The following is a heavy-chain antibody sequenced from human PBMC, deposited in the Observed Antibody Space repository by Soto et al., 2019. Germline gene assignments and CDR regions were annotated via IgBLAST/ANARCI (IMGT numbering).Heavy chain of an antibody. CDR3: AKSWGLRRFFAS. D-gene: IGHD4-17*01. J-gene: IGHJ4*02. Sequence: QVQLQESGPGLVKPSGTLSLTCAVSGASIISDNWWTWVRQSPGKGLEWIGEIHHTGSTTYNPSLDSRVTMSVDKSKNLFSLILSSVAAAATALYCCAKSWGLRRFFASWGQGTLVTVSS. CDR1: GASIISDNW. CDR2: IHHTGST. V-gene: IGHV4-4*01.